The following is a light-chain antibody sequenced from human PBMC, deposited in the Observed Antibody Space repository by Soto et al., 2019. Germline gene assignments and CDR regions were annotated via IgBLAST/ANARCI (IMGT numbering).Light chain of an antibody. CDR1: SSNIGTNI. V-gene: IGLV1-44*01. CDR3: AAWDDSLNGWV. Sequence: QSVLTQPPSASGTPGQRVTISCSGSSSNIGTNIVNWYRQLPGTAPKVLIYSNNQRPSGVPDRFSGSKSGASASLAISGLQSEDEADYYCAAWDDSLNGWVFGGVTQLTVL. J-gene: IGLJ3*02. CDR2: SNN.